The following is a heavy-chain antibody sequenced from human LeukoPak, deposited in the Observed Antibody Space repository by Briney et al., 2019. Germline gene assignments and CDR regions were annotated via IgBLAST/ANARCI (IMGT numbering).Heavy chain of an antibody. CDR2: INHSGST. V-gene: IGHV4-34*01. CDR3: ARCLYGDYFDY. Sequence: PSETLSLTCAVYGGSFSGYYWSWIRQPPGKGLEWIGEINHSGSTNYNPSLKSRVTISVDTSKNQFSLKLSSVTAADTAVYYCARCLYGDYFDYWGQGTLVTVSS. CDR1: GGSFSGYY. D-gene: IGHD4-17*01. J-gene: IGHJ4*02.